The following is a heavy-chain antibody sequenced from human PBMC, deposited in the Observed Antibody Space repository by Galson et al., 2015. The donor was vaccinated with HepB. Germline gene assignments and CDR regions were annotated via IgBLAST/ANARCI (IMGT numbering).Heavy chain of an antibody. D-gene: IGHD3-3*01. CDR2: ISGSGGST. CDR1: GFTFSSYA. V-gene: IGHV3-23*01. Sequence: SLRLSCAASGFTFSSYAMSWVRQAPGKGLEWVSAISGSGGSTYYADSVKGRFTISRDNSKNTLYLQMNSLRAEDTAVYYCAKDPMRGGYDFWSGYYFPIYGMDVWGQGTTVTVSS. J-gene: IGHJ6*02. CDR3: AKDPMRGGYDFWSGYYFPIYGMDV.